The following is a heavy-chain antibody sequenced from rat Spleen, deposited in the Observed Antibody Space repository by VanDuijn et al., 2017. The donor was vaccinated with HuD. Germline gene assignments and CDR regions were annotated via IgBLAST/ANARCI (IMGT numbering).Heavy chain of an antibody. CDR1: GFTFSDYN. V-gene: IGHV5-25*01. D-gene: IGHD1-10*01. Sequence: EVQLVESGGGLLQPGRSMKLSCAASGFTFSDYNMAWVRQAPTKGLEWVASITTGGGDTYYRDSVKGRFTISRDNAKSTLYLQMDSLRSEDTATYFCTRGGNYDFDYWGQGVMVTVSS. CDR3: TRGGNYDFDY. J-gene: IGHJ2*01. CDR2: ITTGGGDT.